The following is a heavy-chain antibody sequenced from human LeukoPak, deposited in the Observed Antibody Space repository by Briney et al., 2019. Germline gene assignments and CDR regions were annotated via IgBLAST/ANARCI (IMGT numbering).Heavy chain of an antibody. CDR3: ARDGLSSSPFEY. CDR2: INHSGST. CDR1: GGSFSGYY. J-gene: IGHJ4*02. Sequence: PSETLSLTCAVYGGSFSGYYWSWIRQPPGKGLEWIGEINHSGSTNYNPSLKSRVTISVDTSKNQFSLKLSSVTAADTAVYYCARDGLSSSPFEYWGQGTLVTVSS. D-gene: IGHD6-6*01. V-gene: IGHV4-34*01.